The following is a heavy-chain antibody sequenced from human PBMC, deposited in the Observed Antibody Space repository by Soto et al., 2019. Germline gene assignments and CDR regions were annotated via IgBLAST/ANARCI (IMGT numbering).Heavy chain of an antibody. CDR1: GYTFTSYD. Sequence: ASVKVSCKASGYTFTSYDINWVRQATGQGLEWMGWMNPNSGNTGYAQKFQGRVTMTRNTSISTAYMELSSLRSEDTAVYYCARAYRYYYGMDVWGQGTTVTVSS. CDR3: ARAYRYYYGMDV. CDR2: MNPNSGNT. J-gene: IGHJ6*02. V-gene: IGHV1-8*01.